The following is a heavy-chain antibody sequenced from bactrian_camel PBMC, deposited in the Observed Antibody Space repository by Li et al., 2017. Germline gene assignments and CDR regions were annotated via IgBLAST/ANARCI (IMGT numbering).Heavy chain of an antibody. Sequence: HVQLVESGGGLVQAGESLRLSCTASGFTFHGSDMAWFRQAPGHECELVSNMDPRGQIYYGNAVKGRFTTTHDNAMNTVYLEMNNLKTDDTAVYYCTAKTGYALGRRAINDAFCAPKNFGHWGQGTQVTVS. CDR2: MDPRGQI. CDR1: GFTFHGSD. CDR3: TAKTGYALGRRAINDAFCAPKNFGH. J-gene: IGHJ6*01. V-gene: IGHV3S60*01. D-gene: IGHD5*01.